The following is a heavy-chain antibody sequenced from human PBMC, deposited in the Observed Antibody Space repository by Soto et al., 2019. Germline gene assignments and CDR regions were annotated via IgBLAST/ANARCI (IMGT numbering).Heavy chain of an antibody. J-gene: IGHJ4*02. V-gene: IGHV4-30-4*01. CDR3: ARGPVDMTTLSMLYFDY. CDR2: IYYSGST. Sequence: QVQLQESGPGLVKPSQTLSLTCTVSGDSFSGGDYYWSWIRQLPGKGLEWIGYIYYSGSTYNNPSLTRRATISLDASRSQFSLKLTSVTAADTAVYYCARGPVDMTTLSMLYFDYWGQGTLVTVSS. D-gene: IGHD4-4*01. CDR1: GDSFSGGDYY.